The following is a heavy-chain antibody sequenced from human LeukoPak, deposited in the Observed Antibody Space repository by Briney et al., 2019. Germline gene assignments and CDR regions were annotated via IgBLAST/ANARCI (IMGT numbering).Heavy chain of an antibody. CDR2: IYRNDDK. J-gene: IGHJ2*01. V-gene: IGHV2-5*01. CDR1: GFSLSTRGVG. Sequence: SGPTLVKPTQPLTLTCTFSGFSLSTRGVGVGWIRQPSGKALVWLAQIYRNDDKRYTPFLTSRPTITKETSKNQVVLTMTNMDPVDTATYYCAHRRVYYDIFGYFDLWGRGTLVTVSS. CDR3: AHRRVYYDIFGYFDL. D-gene: IGHD3-9*01.